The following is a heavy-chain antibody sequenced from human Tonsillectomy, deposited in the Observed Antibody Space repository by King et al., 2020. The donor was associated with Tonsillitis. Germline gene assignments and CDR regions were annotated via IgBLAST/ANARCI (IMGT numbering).Heavy chain of an antibody. CDR3: TRLYSGSEMLAFDI. CDR1: GFTFSGSA. Sequence: VQLVESGGGLVQPGGSLKLSCAASGFTFSGSAMHWVRQASGKGLEWVGRIRSKANSYATAYAASVKGRFNISRDDSKNKAYLHMNSLKTEDTAVYYCTRLYSGSEMLAFDIWGQGTMVTVSS. V-gene: IGHV3-73*02. J-gene: IGHJ3*02. D-gene: IGHD1-26*01. CDR2: IRSKANSYAT.